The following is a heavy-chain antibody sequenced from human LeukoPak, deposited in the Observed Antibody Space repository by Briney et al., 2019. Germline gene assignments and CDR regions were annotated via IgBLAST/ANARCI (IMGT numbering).Heavy chain of an antibody. CDR2: INHSGST. D-gene: IGHD3-22*01. J-gene: IGHJ4*02. CDR3: ARIRPLRYYYDSSGYLRPTDH. V-gene: IGHV4-34*01. CDR1: GGSFSGYY. Sequence: SETLSLTCAVYGGSFSGYYWSWLRQPPGKGLEWIGEINHSGSTNYNPSLKSRVTISVDTSKNQFSLKLSSVTAADTAVYYCARIRPLRYYYDSSGYLRPTDHWGQGTLVTVSS.